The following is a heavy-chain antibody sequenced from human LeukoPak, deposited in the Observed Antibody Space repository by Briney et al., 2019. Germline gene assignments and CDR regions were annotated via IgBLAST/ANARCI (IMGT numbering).Heavy chain of an antibody. D-gene: IGHD3-16*01. CDR2: ISGSGGST. CDR3: ARGGAGYFFDF. CDR1: GFTFSSYA. J-gene: IGHJ4*02. Sequence: GGSLRLSCAASGFTFSSYAMSWVRQAPGKGLEWVSAISGSGGSTYYADSVKGRFTISRDNAKNTLYLQMNSLRVEDTAVYYCARGGAGYFFDFWGQGTLVTGSS. V-gene: IGHV3-23*01.